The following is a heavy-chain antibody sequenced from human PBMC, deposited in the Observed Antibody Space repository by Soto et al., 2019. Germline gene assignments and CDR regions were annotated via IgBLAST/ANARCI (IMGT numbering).Heavy chain of an antibody. D-gene: IGHD6-13*01. CDR2: MNPGSGKT. V-gene: IGHV1-8*02. CDR3: ARMASAGTLNWFDP. Sequence: QVQLVQFGAEVRGPGASVRVSCKASGYTFINYDISWVRQATGQGVEWMGWMNPGSGKTGYANKFQGRVTMTRDASTSTAQLELSSLTSEDTAVYYCARMASAGTLNWFDPWGQGTLVTVSS. CDR1: GYTFINYD. J-gene: IGHJ5*02.